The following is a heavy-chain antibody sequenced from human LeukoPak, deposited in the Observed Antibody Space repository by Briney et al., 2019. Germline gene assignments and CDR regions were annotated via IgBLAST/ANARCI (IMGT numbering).Heavy chain of an antibody. V-gene: IGHV3-66*02. J-gene: IGHJ4*02. CDR3: ARDLACSSTSCYPHFDY. Sequence: GGSLRLSCAASGFTVSSNYMSWVRQAPGKGLEWVSVIYSGGSTYYADSVKGRSTISRDNSKNTLYLQMNSLRAEDTAVYYCARDLACSSTSCYPHFDYWGQGTLVTVSS. CDR2: IYSGGST. CDR1: GFTVSSNY. D-gene: IGHD2-2*01.